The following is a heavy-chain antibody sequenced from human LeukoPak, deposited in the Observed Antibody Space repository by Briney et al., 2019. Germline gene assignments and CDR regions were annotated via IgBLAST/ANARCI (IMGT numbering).Heavy chain of an antibody. Sequence: GGSLRLSCAASGFTFDDYGMSWVRQAPGKGLEWVSGINWNGGSTGYADSVKGRFTISRDNAKNFLYLQMNSLRAEDTALYYCARASSDYYDSSGYSYWGQGTLVTVSS. J-gene: IGHJ4*02. CDR3: ARASSDYYDSSGYSY. V-gene: IGHV3-20*04. D-gene: IGHD3-22*01. CDR1: GFTFDDYG. CDR2: INWNGGST.